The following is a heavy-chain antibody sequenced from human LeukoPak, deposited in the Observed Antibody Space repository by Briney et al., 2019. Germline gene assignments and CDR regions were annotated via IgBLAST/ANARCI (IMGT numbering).Heavy chain of an antibody. V-gene: IGHV3-48*03. J-gene: IGHJ4*02. CDR1: GFTFSPYE. CDR3: ARDGARGSCSSTSCYWFDY. D-gene: IGHD2-2*01. Sequence: GGSLRLSCAASGFTFSPYEMNWVRQPPGKGLEWASYISGSGTTIYYADSVKGRFTISRDNAKNSLYLHMNSLRAEDTAVYYCARDGARGSCSSTSCYWFDYWGQGTLVTVSS. CDR2: ISGSGTTI.